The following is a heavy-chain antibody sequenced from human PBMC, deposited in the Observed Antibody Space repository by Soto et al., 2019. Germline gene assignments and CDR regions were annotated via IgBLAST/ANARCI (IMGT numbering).Heavy chain of an antibody. CDR2: FDPEDGET. CDR1: GYTLTELS. CDR3: ATAYDSGSYYEGFDI. V-gene: IGHV1-24*01. D-gene: IGHD1-26*01. J-gene: IGHJ3*02. Sequence: ASMKVSCKVSGYTLTELSMHWVRQAPGKGLEWMGGFDPEDGETIYAQKFQGRVTMTEDTPTDTAYMELSSLRSEDTAVHYCATAYDSGSYYEGFDIWGQGIMVTVSS.